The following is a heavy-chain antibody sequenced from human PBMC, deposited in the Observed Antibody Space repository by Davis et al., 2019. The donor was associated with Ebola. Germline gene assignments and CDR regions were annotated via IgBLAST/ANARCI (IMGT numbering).Heavy chain of an antibody. CDR2: IHYSGST. J-gene: IGHJ6*03. V-gene: IGHV4-59*01. CDR3: ARAPVGYYIDV. Sequence: SETLSLTCTVSNDSLNIYYWAWIRQPPGKGLEWVGFIHYSGSTSYKSSLQSQLTMAVDRSKNQFSLRLSSVTAADSAVYYCARAPVGYYIDVWGKGTTVTVSS. CDR1: NDSLNIYY.